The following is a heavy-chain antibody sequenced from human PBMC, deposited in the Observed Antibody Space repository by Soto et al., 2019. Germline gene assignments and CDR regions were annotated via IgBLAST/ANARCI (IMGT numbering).Heavy chain of an antibody. Sequence: VQLVESGGGVKQPGGSLRLSCAASGFTFSTSAMHWVRQSPGKGLEWVSGVGTGGDTYYPDSVKGRFTISRDNGRNSLYLQMNNLRAGDTAVYYCAREGDQWTFDIWGQGTMVTVSS. CDR2: VGTGGDT. V-gene: IGHV3-13*01. D-gene: IGHD6-19*01. CDR3: AREGDQWTFDI. CDR1: GFTFSTSA. J-gene: IGHJ3*02.